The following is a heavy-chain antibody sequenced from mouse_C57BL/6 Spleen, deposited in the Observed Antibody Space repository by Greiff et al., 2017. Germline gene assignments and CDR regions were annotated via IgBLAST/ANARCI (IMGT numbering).Heavy chain of an antibody. V-gene: IGHV1-61*01. D-gene: IGHD1-2*01. CDR3: ARGGYYGPWYFDV. J-gene: IGHJ1*03. CDR2: IYPSDSET. Sequence: QVQLQQPGAELVRPGSSVKLSCKASGYTFTSYWMDWVKQRPGQGLEWIGNIYPSDSETHYNQKFKDKATLTVDKSSSTAYMQISSLTSEDSAVYYCARGGYYGPWYFDVWGTGTTVTVSS. CDR1: GYTFTSYW.